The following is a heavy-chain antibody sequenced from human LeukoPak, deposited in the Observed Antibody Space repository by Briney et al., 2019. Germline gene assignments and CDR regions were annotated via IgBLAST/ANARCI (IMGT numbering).Heavy chain of an antibody. D-gene: IGHD1-1*01. CDR1: GFTFSNYW. J-gene: IGHJ4*02. CDR3: AGGGYTAY. Sequence: GGSLRLSCITSGFTFSNYWMIWVRQAPGKGLEWVANIKQDGSEKHYVDSVKGRFTISRDNAKNSLYLQMDSLRAEDSAVYYCAGGGYTAYWGQGTLVTVSS. CDR2: IKQDGSEK. V-gene: IGHV3-7*02.